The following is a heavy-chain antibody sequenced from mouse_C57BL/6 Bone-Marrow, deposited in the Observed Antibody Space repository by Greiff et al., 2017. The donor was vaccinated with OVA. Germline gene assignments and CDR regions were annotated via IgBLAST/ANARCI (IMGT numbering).Heavy chain of an antibody. V-gene: IGHV5-17*01. CDR2: ISSGSSTI. J-gene: IGHJ3*01. D-gene: IGHD2-3*01. CDR3: ARNPLYDGYAWFAY. CDR1: GFTFSDYG. Sequence: DVMLVESGGGLVKPGGSLKLSCAASGFTFSDYGMHWVRQAPEKGLEWVAYISSGSSTIYYADTVKGRFTISRDNAKNTLFLQMTSLRSEDTAMYYSARNPLYDGYAWFAYWGQGTLVTVSA.